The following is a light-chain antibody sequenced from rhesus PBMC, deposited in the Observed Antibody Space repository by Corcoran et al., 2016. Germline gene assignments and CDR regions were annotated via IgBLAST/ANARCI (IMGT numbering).Light chain of an antibody. J-gene: IGKJ2*01. Sequence: DIQMTQSPSSVSASVGDRVTITCRASQAISSFLAWSQQQPGEAPSLRIYYATTLQKGVPSRFSGSGSGTDFTLTISSLQPEDFATYYCQQYYTLPYNFGQGTKVESK. CDR2: YAT. CDR1: QAISSF. CDR3: QQYYTLPYN. V-gene: IGKV1-25*01.